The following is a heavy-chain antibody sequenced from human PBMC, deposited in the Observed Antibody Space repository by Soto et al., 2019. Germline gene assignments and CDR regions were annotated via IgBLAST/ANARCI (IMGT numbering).Heavy chain of an antibody. CDR3: AREYSNSVEAFDF. Sequence: SETLSLTCTVSGVSVNSDNYYWSWIRQPPGKGLEWIGHIYNTGSTTYNPSLKSRVTISLDTSWNHFSLSLNSVTAADTAVFYCAREYSNSVEAFDFWGRGTLVTVSS. CDR1: GVSVNSDNYY. D-gene: IGHD6-6*01. CDR2: IYNTGST. V-gene: IGHV4-61*03. J-gene: IGHJ4*02.